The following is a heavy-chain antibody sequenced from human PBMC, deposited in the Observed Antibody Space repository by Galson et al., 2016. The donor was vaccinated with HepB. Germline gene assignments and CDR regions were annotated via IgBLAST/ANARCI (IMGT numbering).Heavy chain of an antibody. CDR2: IHTAGST. Sequence: EPLSLTCTVSGDSISSYFWSWIRQPAGKGLEWIGRIHTAGSTNYNPSLKSRVTMSVDTSKNQFSLKLSSVTAADTAVYYCARMFGSGWYGGWTGFDPWGQGTLVTVSS. CDR1: GDSISSYF. CDR3: ARMFGSGWYGGWTGFDP. V-gene: IGHV4-4*07. D-gene: IGHD6-19*01. J-gene: IGHJ5*02.